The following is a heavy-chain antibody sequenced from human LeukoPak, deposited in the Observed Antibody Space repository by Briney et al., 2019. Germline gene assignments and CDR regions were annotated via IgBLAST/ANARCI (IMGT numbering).Heavy chain of an antibody. CDR1: GGSISSGGYY. CDR3: ARAEDSGSLGRGFDY. CDR2: IYYSGST. V-gene: IGHV4-31*03. Sequence: SETLSLTCTVSGGSISSGGYYWSWIRQHPGKGLEWIGYIYYSGSTYYNPSLKSRVTISVDTSKNQFSLKLSSVTAADTAVYYCARAEDSGSLGRGFDYWGQGTLVTVSS. J-gene: IGHJ4*02. D-gene: IGHD1-26*01.